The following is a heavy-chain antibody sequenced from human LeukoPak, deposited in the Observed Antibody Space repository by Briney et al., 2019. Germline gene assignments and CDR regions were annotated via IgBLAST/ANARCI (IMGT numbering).Heavy chain of an antibody. Sequence: SETLSLTCAVYGGSFSGYHWSWIRQPPGKGLEWIGEINHSGSTNYNPSLKSRVTMSVDTSKNQFSLKLSSVTAADTAVYYCARGLYDSSGYFFDYWGQGTLVTVSS. V-gene: IGHV4-34*01. J-gene: IGHJ4*02. D-gene: IGHD3-22*01. CDR1: GGSFSGYH. CDR3: ARGLYDSSGYFFDY. CDR2: INHSGST.